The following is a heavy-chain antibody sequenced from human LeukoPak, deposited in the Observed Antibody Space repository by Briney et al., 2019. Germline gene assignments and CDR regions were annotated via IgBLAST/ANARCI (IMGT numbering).Heavy chain of an antibody. CDR2: IYHSGST. J-gene: IGHJ4*02. CDR1: GYSISSGYY. CDR3: ASSHSSLDNFDY. D-gene: IGHD3-22*01. Sequence: ASETLSLTCTVSGYSISSGYYWGWVRQPPGKGLEWIGSIYHSGSTYYNPSLKSRGTISVDTSKNQFSLKLSSVTAADTAVYYCASSHSSLDNFDYWGQGTLVTVSS. V-gene: IGHV4-38-2*02.